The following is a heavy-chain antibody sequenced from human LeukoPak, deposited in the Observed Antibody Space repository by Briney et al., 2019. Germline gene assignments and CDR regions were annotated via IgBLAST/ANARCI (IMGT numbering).Heavy chain of an antibody. CDR3: ARSEYYYDSSGYYPTSPDY. V-gene: IGHV4-59*01. D-gene: IGHD3-22*01. Sequence: PSETLSLTCTVSGGSISSYYWSWIRQPLGKGLEWIGYIYYSGSTNYDPSLKSRVTISVDTSKNQFSLKLSSVTAADTAVYYCARSEYYYDSSGYYPTSPDYWGQGTLVTVSS. J-gene: IGHJ4*02. CDR1: GGSISSYY. CDR2: IYYSGST.